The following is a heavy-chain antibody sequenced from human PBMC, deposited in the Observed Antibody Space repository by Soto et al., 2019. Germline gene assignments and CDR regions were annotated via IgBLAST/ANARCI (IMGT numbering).Heavy chain of an antibody. CDR3: TRRPVYSGNRESDS. CDR2: VYYSGGA. Sequence: AETLSLTCTVSGGAIMGSPYYWCGIRQGPGKGLEWIGSVYYSGGANSNPSLGSRVTISVDTSRNQFSLKLFYVTAADTAVYYCTRRPVYSGNRESDSWGQGTLVTVSS. V-gene: IGHV4-39*01. D-gene: IGHD1-26*01. CDR1: GGAIMGSPYY. J-gene: IGHJ4*02.